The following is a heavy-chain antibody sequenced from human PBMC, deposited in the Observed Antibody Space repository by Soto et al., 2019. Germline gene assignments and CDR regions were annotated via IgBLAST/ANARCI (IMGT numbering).Heavy chain of an antibody. J-gene: IGHJ5*02. V-gene: IGHV4-31*03. CDR3: ARDRCSSTRCLFPGWFDP. D-gene: IGHD2-2*01. CDR1: GGSVSRGGYY. CDR2: IYYSGST. Sequence: PSETLSLTCTVSGGSVSRGGYYWSWIRQHPGKGLEWIGYIYYSGSTYYNPSLKSRVTISVDTSKNQFSLKLSSVTAADTAVYYCARDRCSSTRCLFPGWFDPWGQGTLVTVSS.